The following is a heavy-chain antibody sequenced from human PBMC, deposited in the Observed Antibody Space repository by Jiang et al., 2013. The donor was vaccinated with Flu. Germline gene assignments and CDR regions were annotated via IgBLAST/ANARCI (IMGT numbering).Heavy chain of an antibody. V-gene: IGHV1-8*01. CDR3: ASRQKRSAFWRSMIAARPPRDGMDV. CDR1: GYTFTSYD. J-gene: IGHJ6*02. Sequence: GAEVKKPGAVSEGTSCKASGYTFTSYDINWVRQATGQGLEWMGWMNPNSGNTGYAQKFQGRVTMTRNTSISTAYMELSSLRSEDTAVYYCASRQKRSAFWRSMIAARPPRDGMDVWGQGTTVTVSS. D-gene: IGHD6-6*01. CDR2: MNPNSGNT.